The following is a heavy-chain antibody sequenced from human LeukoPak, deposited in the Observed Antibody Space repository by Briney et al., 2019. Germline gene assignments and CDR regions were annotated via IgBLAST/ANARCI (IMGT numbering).Heavy chain of an antibody. D-gene: IGHD5-18*01. J-gene: IGHJ3*01. CDR1: GFTFGGSW. Sequence: PGGSLRLSCAASGFTFGGSWMTWVRQVPGKRLEWVANIKQDGEEKHYVDSVKGRFTIFRDNAKNSLYLQMTSLRPEDSAIYYCARDPYGNNYGAFDVWGPGTLVTVSS. V-gene: IGHV3-7*01. CDR3: ARDPYGNNYGAFDV. CDR2: IKQDGEEK.